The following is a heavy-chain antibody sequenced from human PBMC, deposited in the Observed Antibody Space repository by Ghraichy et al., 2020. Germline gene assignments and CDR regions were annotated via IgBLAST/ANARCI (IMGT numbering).Heavy chain of an antibody. CDR3: AKPFGVTTWRDAFDI. D-gene: IGHD4-17*01. CDR1: GFTFSSYG. CDR2: ISYDGSNK. J-gene: IGHJ3*02. Sequence: GGSLRLSCAASGFTFSSYGMHWVRQAPGKGLEWVAVISYDGSNKYYADSVKGRFTISRDNSKNTLYLQMNSLRAEDTAVYYCAKPFGVTTWRDAFDIWGQGTMVTVSS. V-gene: IGHV3-30*18.